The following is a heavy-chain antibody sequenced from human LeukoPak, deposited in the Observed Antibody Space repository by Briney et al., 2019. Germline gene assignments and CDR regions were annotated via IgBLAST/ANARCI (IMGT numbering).Heavy chain of an antibody. CDR2: IYYSGST. CDR1: GGSISSYY. J-gene: IGHJ5*02. CDR3: ARAARDTIFGVVTAFDP. V-gene: IGHV4-59*01. D-gene: IGHD3-3*01. Sequence: SETLSLTCTVSGGSISSYYWSWIRQPPGKGLEWIGYIYYSGSTNYNPSLKSRVTISVDTSKNQFSLKRSSVTAADTAVYYCARAARDTIFGVVTAFDPWGQGTLVTVSS.